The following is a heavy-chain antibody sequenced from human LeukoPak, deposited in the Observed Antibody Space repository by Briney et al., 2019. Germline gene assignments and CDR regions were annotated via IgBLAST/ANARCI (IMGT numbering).Heavy chain of an antibody. Sequence: AGGSLRLSCAASGFSFSNYAMNWVRQAPGKGLEWVSTISHDGGDTRYSDSVKGRFTISRDNSKNTVCLQMNSLRAEDTALYYCAPHSGTRLYFDYWGQGTLVTVSS. CDR1: GFSFSNYA. V-gene: IGHV3-23*01. CDR3: APHSGTRLYFDY. CDR2: ISHDGGDT. D-gene: IGHD1-26*01. J-gene: IGHJ4*02.